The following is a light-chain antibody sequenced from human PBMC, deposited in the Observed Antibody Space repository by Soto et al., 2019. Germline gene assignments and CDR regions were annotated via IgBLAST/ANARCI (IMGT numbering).Light chain of an antibody. CDR3: QQNGRTPPHT. V-gene: IGKV3-20*01. CDR2: GSS. Sequence: EVVLTQSPGTLSLSPGERATLSCRASQSVSNNYFAWYQQKPGQAPRLLIFGSSDRATGIPDRFSGSGSGSGYTLTISTLEPEYFAVYYPQQNGRTPPHTFGHVPKREIK. J-gene: IGKJ2*01. CDR1: QSVSNNY.